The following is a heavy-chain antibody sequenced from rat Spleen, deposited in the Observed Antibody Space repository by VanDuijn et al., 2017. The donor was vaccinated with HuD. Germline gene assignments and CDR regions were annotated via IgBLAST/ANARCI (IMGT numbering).Heavy chain of an antibody. D-gene: IGHD4-3*01. J-gene: IGHJ2*01. Sequence: EVQLVESGGGLVQPGRSLKLSCAASGFTFSNYGMHWIRQAPTKGLEWVATISSDGGRNFYRDSVKGRFTISRDNAKSTLYLQMDSLRSEDTATYYCARWNSGYDYWGQGVMVTVSS. V-gene: IGHV5-29*01. CDR1: GFTFSNYG. CDR2: ISSDGGRN. CDR3: ARWNSGYDY.